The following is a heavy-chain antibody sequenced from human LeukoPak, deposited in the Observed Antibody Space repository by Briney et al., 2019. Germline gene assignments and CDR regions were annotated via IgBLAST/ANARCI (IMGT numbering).Heavy chain of an antibody. CDR3: AGDFDY. CDR2: IRYDASNK. V-gene: IGHV3-30*02. CDR1: GFTFSTYD. J-gene: IGHJ4*02. Sequence: GGSPILSCAASGFTFSTYDMHWVRQAPGKGLEWVAFIRYDASNKYYGDSVKGRFTISRDNSENTLYLQMNSLGVEDTAVYYCAGDFDYWGQGTLVTVSS.